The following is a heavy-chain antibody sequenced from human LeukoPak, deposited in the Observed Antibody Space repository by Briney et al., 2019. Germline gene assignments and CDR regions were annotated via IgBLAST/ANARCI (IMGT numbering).Heavy chain of an antibody. Sequence: SETLSLTCAVSGGSISSGGYSWSWIRQPPGKGLEWIGYIYHSGSTYYNPSLKSRVTISVDRSKNQFSLKLSSVTAADTAVYYCARDYDDAFDIWGQGTMATVSS. CDR1: GGSISSGGYS. J-gene: IGHJ3*02. CDR2: IYHSGST. CDR3: ARDYDDAFDI. V-gene: IGHV4-30-2*01. D-gene: IGHD5-12*01.